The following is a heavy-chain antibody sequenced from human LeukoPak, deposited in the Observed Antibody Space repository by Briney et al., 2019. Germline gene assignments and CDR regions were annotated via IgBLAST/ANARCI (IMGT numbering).Heavy chain of an antibody. CDR3: AGDRTLYCSSTSCYGWGAFDI. CDR2: INPNSGGT. Sequence: ASVKVSCKASGYTFTGYYMHWVRQAPGQGLEWMGWINPNSGGTNYAQKFQGRVTMTRDTSISTAYMELSRLRSDDTAVYYCAGDRTLYCSSTSCYGWGAFDIWGQGTMVTVSS. J-gene: IGHJ3*02. V-gene: IGHV1-2*02. D-gene: IGHD2-2*01. CDR1: GYTFTGYY.